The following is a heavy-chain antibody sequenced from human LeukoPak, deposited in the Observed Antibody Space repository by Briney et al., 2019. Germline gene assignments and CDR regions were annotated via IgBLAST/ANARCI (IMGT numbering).Heavy chain of an antibody. CDR3: ARHPDSRDAFDI. D-gene: IGHD3-22*01. J-gene: IGHJ3*02. V-gene: IGHV4-39*01. CDR1: GGSISSSSYY. CDR2: IYYSGST. Sequence: SETLSLTCTVSGGSISSSSYYWGWIRQPPGKGLEWIGSIYYSGSTYYNPSLKSRVTISVDTSKNQFSLKLSSVTAADTAVYYCARHPDSRDAFDIWGQGTMVTVSS.